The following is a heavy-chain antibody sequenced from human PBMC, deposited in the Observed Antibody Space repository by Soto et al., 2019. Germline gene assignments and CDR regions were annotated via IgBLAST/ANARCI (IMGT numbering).Heavy chain of an antibody. CDR3: AADRVDYDFWSGYYPS. CDR1: GFTFTSSA. V-gene: IGHV1-58*02. J-gene: IGHJ5*02. D-gene: IGHD3-3*01. CDR2: IVVGSGNT. Sequence: ASVKVSCKASGFTFTSSAMQWVRQARGQRLEWIGWIVVGSGNTNYAQKFQERVTITRDMSTSTAYMELSSLRSEDTAVYYCAADRVDYDFWSGYYPSWGQGTLVTVSS.